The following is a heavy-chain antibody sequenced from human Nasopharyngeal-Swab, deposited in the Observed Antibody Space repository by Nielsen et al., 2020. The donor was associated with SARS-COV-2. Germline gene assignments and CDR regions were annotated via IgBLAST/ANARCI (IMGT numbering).Heavy chain of an antibody. D-gene: IGHD6-13*01. Sequence: WIRQPPGKGLEWIGEINHSGSTNYNPSLKSRVTISVDTSKNQFSLKLSSVTAADTAVYYCARDCCSWDGWFDPWGQGTLVTVSS. CDR3: ARDCCSWDGWFDP. CDR2: INHSGST. J-gene: IGHJ5*02. V-gene: IGHV4-34*01.